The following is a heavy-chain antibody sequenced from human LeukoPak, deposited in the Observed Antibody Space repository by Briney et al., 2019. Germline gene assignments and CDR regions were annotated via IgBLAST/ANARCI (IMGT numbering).Heavy chain of an antibody. J-gene: IGHJ6*02. CDR1: GFTFSSYA. Sequence: PGGSLRLSCAASGFTFSSYAMSWVRQAPGKGLEWVSALSGSGGSTYYADSVKGRFTISRGNSKNTLYLQMNSLRAEDTAVYYCAKDRSYGMDVWGQGTTVTVSS. D-gene: IGHD3-16*02. V-gene: IGHV3-23*01. CDR3: AKDRSYGMDV. CDR2: LSGSGGST.